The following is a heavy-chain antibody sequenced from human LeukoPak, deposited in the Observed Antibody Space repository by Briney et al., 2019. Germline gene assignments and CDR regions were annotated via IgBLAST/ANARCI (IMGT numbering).Heavy chain of an antibody. J-gene: IGHJ4*02. D-gene: IGHD2-15*01. V-gene: IGHV3-30*04. CDR1: GFTFSSYA. Sequence: GGSLRLSCAASGFTFSSYAMHWVRQAPGKGLEGVAVISYDGSNKYYADSVKGRFTISRDNSKNTLYLQMNSLRAEDTAVYYCARDPALRDYFDYWGQGTLVTVSS. CDR2: ISYDGSNK. CDR3: ARDPALRDYFDY.